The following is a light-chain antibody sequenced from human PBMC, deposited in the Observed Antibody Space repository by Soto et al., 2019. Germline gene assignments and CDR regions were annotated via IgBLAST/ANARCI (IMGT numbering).Light chain of an antibody. CDR3: QQFNSYPIT. Sequence: DIPMTQYPATLSASVGDRVTITCRASQNIGTSLAWYQQTPGKAPKLLISDASTLESGVPSRFGGSGSGTEFTLTISGLQPDDFATYYCQQFNSYPITFGQGTRLEIK. V-gene: IGKV1-5*01. CDR1: QNIGTS. CDR2: DAS. J-gene: IGKJ5*01.